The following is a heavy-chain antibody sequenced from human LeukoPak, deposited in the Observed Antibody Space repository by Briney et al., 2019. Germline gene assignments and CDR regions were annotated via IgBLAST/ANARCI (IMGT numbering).Heavy chain of an antibody. Sequence: GGSLRLSCAASGFTFSSYAMSWVRQAPGKGLEWVSAISGSGGSTYYADSVKGRFTISRDNSKNTLYLQMNSLRAEDTAVYYCARGYSSSWYVFTEVYYFDYWGQGTLVTVSS. CDR1: GFTFSSYA. D-gene: IGHD6-13*01. J-gene: IGHJ4*02. CDR2: ISGSGGST. V-gene: IGHV3-23*01. CDR3: ARGYSSSWYVFTEVYYFDY.